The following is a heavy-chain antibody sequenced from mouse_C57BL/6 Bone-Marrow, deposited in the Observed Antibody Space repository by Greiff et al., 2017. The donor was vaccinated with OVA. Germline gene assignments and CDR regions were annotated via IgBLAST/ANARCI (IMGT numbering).Heavy chain of an antibody. Sequence: EVQGVESGGGLVKPGGSLKLSCAASGFTFSDYGMHWVRQAPEQGLEWVAYISSGSSTIYYAYTVKGRFTISRDTAKNTLFLQMTSLRSEDTAMYYCARNYYYAMDYWGQGTSVTVSS. CDR1: GFTFSDYG. J-gene: IGHJ4*01. V-gene: IGHV5-17*01. CDR3: ARNYYYAMDY. CDR2: ISSGSSTI.